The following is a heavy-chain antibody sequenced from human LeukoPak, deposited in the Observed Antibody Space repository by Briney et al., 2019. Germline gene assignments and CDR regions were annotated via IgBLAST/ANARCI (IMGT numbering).Heavy chain of an antibody. CDR1: GFTFSSYW. J-gene: IGHJ4*02. CDR3: ARAPITSPFYFDY. CDR2: IKQDGSEK. Sequence: PPGGSLRLSCAASGFTFSSYWMSWVRQAPGKGLEWVANIKQDGSEKYYVDSVKGRFTISRDNAKNSLYLQMNSLRAEDTAVYYCARAPITSPFYFDYWGQGTLVTVSS. D-gene: IGHD2-2*01. V-gene: IGHV3-7*01.